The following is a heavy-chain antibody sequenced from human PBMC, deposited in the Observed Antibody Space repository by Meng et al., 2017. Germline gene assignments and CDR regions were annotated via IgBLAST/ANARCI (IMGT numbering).Heavy chain of an antibody. D-gene: IGHD5-24*01. Sequence: GESLKISCAASEFTVSSNYMSWVRQAPGKGLEWVSVIYSGGSTYYADSVKGRFTISRDNSKNTLYLQMNSLRAEDTAVYYCARESRDGYNSYWGQGTLVTVSS. CDR1: EFTVSSNY. CDR3: ARESRDGYNSY. CDR2: IYSGGST. V-gene: IGHV3-66*02. J-gene: IGHJ4*02.